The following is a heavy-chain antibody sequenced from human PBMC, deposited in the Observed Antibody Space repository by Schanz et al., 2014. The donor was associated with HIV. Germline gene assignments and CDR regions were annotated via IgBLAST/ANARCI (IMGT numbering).Heavy chain of an antibody. Sequence: QVQLVESGGGVVQPGRSLRLSCAASGFSFSNYGMHWVRQAPGKGLEWVAVLSYDGINKYFADSVKGRFTISRDNGKNSLFLQMNSLRPEDTAVYYCAKDKSRHTYSSSSIFDPWGQGTLVTVSS. CDR3: AKDKSRHTYSSSSIFDP. CDR1: GFSFSNYG. CDR2: LSYDGINK. D-gene: IGHD6-13*01. J-gene: IGHJ5*02. V-gene: IGHV3-30*18.